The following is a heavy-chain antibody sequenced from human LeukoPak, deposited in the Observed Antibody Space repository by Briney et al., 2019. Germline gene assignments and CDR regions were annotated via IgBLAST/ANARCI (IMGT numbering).Heavy chain of an antibody. Sequence: ASVKVSCKASGYTFTSYDINWVRQATEQGLEWMGWMNPNSGNTGYAQKFQGRVTMTRNTSISTAYMELSSLRSEDTAVYYCAVGGWELLRRSNYFDYWGQGTLVTVSS. CDR3: AVGGWELLRRSNYFDY. V-gene: IGHV1-8*01. CDR1: GYTFTSYD. CDR2: MNPNSGNT. J-gene: IGHJ4*02. D-gene: IGHD1-26*01.